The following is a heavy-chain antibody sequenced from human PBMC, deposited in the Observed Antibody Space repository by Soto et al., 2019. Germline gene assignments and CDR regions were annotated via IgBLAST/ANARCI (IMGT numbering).Heavy chain of an antibody. CDR2: IYYTGTS. CDR1: GGSISSSSYY. V-gene: IGHV4-39*01. D-gene: IGHD2-15*01. J-gene: IGHJ4*02. CDR3: TRHAIGVVVPAAVRN. Sequence: SETLSLTCAVSGGSISSSSYYWDWIRQPPGKGLEWIGTIYYTGTSNYNPSLKSRVTISVDTSKNQFSLNLSSVTAADTAVYYCTRHAIGVVVPAAVRNWGQGSLVTVSS.